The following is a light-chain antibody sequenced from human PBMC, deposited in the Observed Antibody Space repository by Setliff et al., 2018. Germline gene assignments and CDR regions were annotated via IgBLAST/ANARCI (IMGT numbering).Light chain of an antibody. J-gene: IGLJ1*01. Sequence: QSVLTQPASASGSPGQSITISCSGTSNDVGAYDHVSWYQQHPGKVPKLIIFDVSNRPSGVSHRFSGSKSGNTASLTISGLQADDEADYYCCAYTASTTYVFVNGTKVTVL. V-gene: IGLV2-14*03. CDR1: SNDVGAYDH. CDR3: CAYTASTTYV. CDR2: DVS.